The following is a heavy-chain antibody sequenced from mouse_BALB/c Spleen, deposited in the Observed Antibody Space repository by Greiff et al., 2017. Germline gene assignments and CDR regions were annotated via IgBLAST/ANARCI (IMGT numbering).Heavy chain of an antibody. J-gene: IGHJ3*01. D-gene: IGHD1-1*01. CDR1: GFSLTSYG. CDR3: ARNWEDYEAY. Sequence: QVQLKESGPGLVQPSQSLSITCTVSGFSLTSYGVHWVRQSPGKGLEWLGVIWSGGSTDYNAAFISRLSISKDNSKSQVFFKMNSLQANDTAIYYCARNWEDYEAYWGQGTLVTVSA. V-gene: IGHV2-2*02. CDR2: IWSGGST.